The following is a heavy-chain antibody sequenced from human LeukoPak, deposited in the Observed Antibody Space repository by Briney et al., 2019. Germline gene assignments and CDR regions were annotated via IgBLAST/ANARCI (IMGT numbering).Heavy chain of an antibody. CDR1: GFTFSNDW. J-gene: IGHJ4*02. V-gene: IGHV3-15*01. D-gene: IGHD1-26*01. CDR3: TTATKSGTYSRGY. CDR2: IKSKTDGGTT. Sequence: GGSLRLSCAASGFTFSNDWMNWVRQAPGKGLEWVGRIKSKTDGGTTDYAAPVKGRFTISRDDSKNTLYLQLNSLKTEDTAVYYCTTATKSGTYSRGYWGQGTLVTVSS.